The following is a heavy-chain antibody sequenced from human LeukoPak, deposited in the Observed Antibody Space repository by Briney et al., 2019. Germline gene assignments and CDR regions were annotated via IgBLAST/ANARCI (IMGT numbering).Heavy chain of an antibody. J-gene: IGHJ4*02. Sequence: GGTLRLSCAASGFTFSDYGMSWVRQAPGKGLEWVSAISGSGADTYYADSVKGRFTISRDNSKNTLYLHMNTLGAEDTALYYCAEGPRAPEHSTHRFDSWGQGTLVTVSS. CDR2: ISGSGADT. V-gene: IGHV3-23*01. CDR1: GFTFSDYG. D-gene: IGHD1-14*01. CDR3: AEGPRAPEHSTHRFDS.